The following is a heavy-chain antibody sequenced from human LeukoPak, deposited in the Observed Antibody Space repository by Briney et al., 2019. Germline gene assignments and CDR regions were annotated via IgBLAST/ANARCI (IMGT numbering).Heavy chain of an antibody. CDR2: IWDDGSLT. V-gene: IGHV3-33*01. CDR3: VVRHLDRLLNYYDH. D-gene: IGHD3-9*01. CDR1: GFTFSRYG. J-gene: IGHJ4*02. Sequence: PGRSLRLSCAASGFTFSRYGMHWGRQAPGKGLEWVACIWDDGSLTYYTDSVKDRFTISRDNSNITLYLQISSLRADDTAVYYCVVRHLDRLLNYYDHWGKGTMVTVSS.